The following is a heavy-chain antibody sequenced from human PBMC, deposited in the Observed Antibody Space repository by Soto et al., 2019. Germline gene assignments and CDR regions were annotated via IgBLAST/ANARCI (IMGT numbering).Heavy chain of an antibody. CDR3: TTEQYTRYCSGNTCYSHAFDI. CDR2: IKSKTDGETT. Sequence: EVQLVESGGGLVKPGGSLRVSCAASGFTLSNAWMSWVRQAPGKGLEWVGRIKSKTDGETTDYAAPVKGRFTISRDDSKNTLYLQMNSLKTEDTAVYYCTTEQYTRYCSGNTCYSHAFDIWGQGTMVTVSS. CDR1: GFTLSNAW. J-gene: IGHJ3*02. V-gene: IGHV3-15*07. D-gene: IGHD2-15*01.